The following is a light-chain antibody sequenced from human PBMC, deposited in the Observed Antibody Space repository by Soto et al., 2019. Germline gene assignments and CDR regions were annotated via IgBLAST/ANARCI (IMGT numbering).Light chain of an antibody. V-gene: IGLV2-14*03. CDR3: SSYATGSSYV. J-gene: IGLJ1*01. CDR2: DVS. CDR1: SSDVGGYNA. Sequence: ALTQPASVPVSPGQSITISCSGSSSDVGGYNAVSWYQQHPGKAPKLVIYDVSDRPSGISSRFSASKSGNTASLTISGLQAEDEADYYCSSYATGSSYVFGTGTKVTVL.